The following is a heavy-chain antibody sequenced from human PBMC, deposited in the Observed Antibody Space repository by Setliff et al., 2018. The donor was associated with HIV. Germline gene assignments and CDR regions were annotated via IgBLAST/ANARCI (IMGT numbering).Heavy chain of an antibody. V-gene: IGHV4-4*08. CDR3: ARGGGGYNFWSGYPSFDY. Sequence: TSETLSLTCTVSGGSINNYYWSWIRQPPGKGLEYIGYIYTNGGTNYNPSLKSRVTISVGTSKNQFSLRLSSVTAADTAVYYCARGGGGYNFWSGYPSFDYWGQGTLVTVSS. J-gene: IGHJ4*02. CDR2: IYTNGGT. D-gene: IGHD3-3*01. CDR1: GGSINNYY.